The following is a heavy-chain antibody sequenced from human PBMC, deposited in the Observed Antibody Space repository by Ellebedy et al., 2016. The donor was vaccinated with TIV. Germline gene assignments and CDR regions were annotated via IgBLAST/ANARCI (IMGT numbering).Heavy chain of an antibody. V-gene: IGHV3-30*04. CDR3: ARVGIWYSSSWYYYYYGMDV. CDR2: ISYDGSNK. J-gene: IGHJ6*02. Sequence: GESLKISCAASGFTFSSYAMHWVRQAPGKGLEWVAVISYDGSNKYYADSVKGRFTISRDNSKNTLYLQMNSLRAEDTAVYYCARVGIWYSSSWYYYYYGMDVWGQGTTVTVSS. D-gene: IGHD6-13*01. CDR1: GFTFSSYA.